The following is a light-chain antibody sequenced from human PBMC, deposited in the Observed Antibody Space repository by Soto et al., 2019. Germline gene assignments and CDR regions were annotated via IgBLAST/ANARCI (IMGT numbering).Light chain of an antibody. CDR1: QSISYW. V-gene: IGKV1-5*03. CDR3: QQYNNYWT. J-gene: IGKJ1*01. CDR2: KAS. Sequence: DIQMTQSPSTLSASVGDRVTITCRASQSISYWLAWYQQKPGKAPNLLIYKASSLESGVPSRFSRSRSGTEFTLIISSLQPDDFATSYCQQYNNYWTFGQGTKVEI.